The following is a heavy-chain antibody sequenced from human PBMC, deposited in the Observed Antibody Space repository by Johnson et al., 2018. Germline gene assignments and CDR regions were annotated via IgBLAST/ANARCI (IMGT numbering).Heavy chain of an antibody. J-gene: IGHJ6*02. Sequence: QVQLVESGAEVKKPGSSVKVSCKASGGTFSSYAISWVRQAPGQGLEWMGGIIPIFGTANYAQKFQGRVTITAGESTSTAYMELSSLRSRDTAVYYCARDHFPIAGAGENYYYYGMDVWGQGATVTVSS. V-gene: IGHV1-69*01. CDR3: ARDHFPIAGAGENYYYYGMDV. CDR1: GGTFSSYA. D-gene: IGHD6-13*01. CDR2: IIPIFGTA.